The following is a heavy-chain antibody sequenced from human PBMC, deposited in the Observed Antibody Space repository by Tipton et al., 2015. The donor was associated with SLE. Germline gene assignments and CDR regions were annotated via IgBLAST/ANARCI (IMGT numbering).Heavy chain of an antibody. V-gene: IGHV4-59*08. CDR2: VSYTGSA. D-gene: IGHD3-3*01. CDR3: ARLSAYYRVFDL. Sequence: TLSLTCTVSGASITSHYWTWIRQSPGKEFEWLAYVSYTGSATYNPSLRSRVSISLDTSENQFSLKVTSVTAADTAVYYCARLSAYYRVFDLWGQGTLVTVSS. J-gene: IGHJ4*02. CDR1: GASITSHY.